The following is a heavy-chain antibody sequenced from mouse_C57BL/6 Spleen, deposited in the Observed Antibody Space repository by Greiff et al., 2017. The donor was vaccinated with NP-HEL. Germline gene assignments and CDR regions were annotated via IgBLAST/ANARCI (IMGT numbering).Heavy chain of an antibody. J-gene: IGHJ2*01. CDR3: ARWGIYDGYYYFDY. Sequence: QVQLQQPGAELVMPGASVKLSCKASGYTFTSYWMHWVKQRPGQGLEWIGEIDPSDSYTNYTQKFKGKSTLTVDKSSSTAYMQLSSLTSEDSAVYYCARWGIYDGYYYFDYWGQGTTLTVSS. CDR1: GYTFTSYW. V-gene: IGHV1-69*01. D-gene: IGHD2-3*01. CDR2: IDPSDSYT.